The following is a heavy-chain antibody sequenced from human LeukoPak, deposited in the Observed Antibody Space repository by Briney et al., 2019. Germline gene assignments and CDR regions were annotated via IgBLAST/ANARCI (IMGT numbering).Heavy chain of an antibody. V-gene: IGHV3-23*01. J-gene: IGHJ4*02. D-gene: IGHD7-27*01. CDR3: AKDGGLWVSAHWGDS. Sequence: GGSLRLSCAASGFTFSSYAMSWVRQAPGKGLEWVSTISGSGGSTNYADSVKGRFTISRDNSKNTLYLQMNSLSAEDTAVYYCAKDGGLWVSAHWGDSWGRGTLVTVSS. CDR1: GFTFSSYA. CDR2: ISGSGGST.